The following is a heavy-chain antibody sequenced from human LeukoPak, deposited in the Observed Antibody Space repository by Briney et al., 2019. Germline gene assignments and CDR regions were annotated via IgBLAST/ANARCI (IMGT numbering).Heavy chain of an antibody. CDR3: AKGSHDYGDYYLFGY. CDR2: ISGSGGST. V-gene: IGHV3-23*01. CDR1: GFTFSSYA. Sequence: GGSLRLSCAASGFTFSSYAMSWVRQAPGKGLEWVSAISGSGGSTYYADSVKGRFTISRDNSKNTLYLQMNSLRAEDTAVYYCAKGSHDYGDYYLFGYWGQGTLVTVSS. J-gene: IGHJ4*02. D-gene: IGHD4-17*01.